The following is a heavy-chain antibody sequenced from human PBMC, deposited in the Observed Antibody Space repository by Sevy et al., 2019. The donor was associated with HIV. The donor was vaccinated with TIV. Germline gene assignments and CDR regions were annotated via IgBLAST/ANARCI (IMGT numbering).Heavy chain of an antibody. CDR2: IYYSGST. CDR1: GGSVSSGSYY. J-gene: IGHJ4*02. D-gene: IGHD2-21*02. Sequence: SETLSLTCTVSGGSVSSGSYYWSWIRQPPGKGLEWIGYIYYSGSTNYNPSLKSRVTISVDTSKNQFSLKLSSVTAADMAVYYCARAIVVVTAIPVRYFDYWGQGTLVTVSS. CDR3: ARAIVVVTAIPVRYFDY. V-gene: IGHV4-61*01.